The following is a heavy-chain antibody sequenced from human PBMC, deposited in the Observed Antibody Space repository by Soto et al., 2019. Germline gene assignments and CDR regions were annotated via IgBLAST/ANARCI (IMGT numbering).Heavy chain of an antibody. V-gene: IGHV3-23*01. CDR3: AKERYYDILTGPENYYYHYGMDV. D-gene: IGHD3-9*01. CDR1: GFTFSSDA. Sequence: VQLLESGGGLVQPGGSLRLSCAASGFTFSSDAMSWVRQAPGKGLEWVSDITGSGGYTFYADSVTGRFTISRDNSKNTLYLQMSSLRAEDTAVYYCAKERYYDILTGPENYYYHYGMDVWGQGTTVTVSS. CDR2: ITGSGGYT. J-gene: IGHJ6*02.